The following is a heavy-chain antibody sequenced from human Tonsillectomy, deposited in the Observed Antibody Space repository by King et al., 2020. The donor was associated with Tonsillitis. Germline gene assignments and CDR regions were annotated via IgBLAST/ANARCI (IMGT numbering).Heavy chain of an antibody. CDR2: ISSSSSYI. J-gene: IGHJ4*02. CDR1: GFTFSSYS. Sequence: VQLVESGGGLVKPGGSLRLSCAASGFTFSSYSMNWVRQAPGKGLEWVSSISSSSSYIYYADSVKGRFTISRDNAKNSLYLQMNSLRAEDTAVYYCARAQTELRYFDYQFAYWGQGTLVTVSS. D-gene: IGHD3-9*01. V-gene: IGHV3-21*06. CDR3: ARAQTELRYFDYQFAY.